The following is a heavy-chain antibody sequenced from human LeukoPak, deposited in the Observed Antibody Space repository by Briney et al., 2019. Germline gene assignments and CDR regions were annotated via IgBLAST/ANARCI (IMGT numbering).Heavy chain of an antibody. CDR3: ATTHDYTRGGYDY. Sequence: SETLSLTCAVYGGSFSGYYWSWIRQPPGKGLEWIGEINHSGSTNYNPSLKSRVTISVETSKNQFSLKLSSVTAADTAFYYCATTHDYTRGGYDYWGLGTLVTVSS. V-gene: IGHV4-34*01. CDR1: GGSFSGYY. CDR2: INHSGST. D-gene: IGHD4-11*01. J-gene: IGHJ4*02.